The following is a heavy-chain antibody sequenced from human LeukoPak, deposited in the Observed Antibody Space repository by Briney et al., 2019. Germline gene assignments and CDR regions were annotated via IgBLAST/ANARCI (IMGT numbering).Heavy chain of an antibody. CDR2: IYYSGST. Sequence: SETLSLTCTVSGGSISSYYWSWIRQPPGKGLEWIGYIYYSGSTNYNPSLKSRVTISVDTSKNHFSLKLRSVTAADTAVYYCARGKSSSWSYFDYWGHGTLVTVSS. D-gene: IGHD6-13*01. J-gene: IGHJ4*01. CDR3: ARGKSSSWSYFDY. CDR1: GGSISSYY. V-gene: IGHV4-59*01.